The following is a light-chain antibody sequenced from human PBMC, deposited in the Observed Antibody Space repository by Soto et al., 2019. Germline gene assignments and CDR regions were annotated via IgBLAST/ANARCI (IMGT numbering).Light chain of an antibody. J-gene: IGKJ5*01. CDR1: QGISSY. Sequence: IQLTQSPSSLSASVGDRVTITCRASQGISSYLAWYQQKPGKAPKLLIYAASTLQSGVPSRFSGSGSGTDFTLTISSLQPEDFATYYCQHLNTYPITLGQGTRLEIK. CDR3: QHLNTYPIT. V-gene: IGKV1-9*01. CDR2: AAS.